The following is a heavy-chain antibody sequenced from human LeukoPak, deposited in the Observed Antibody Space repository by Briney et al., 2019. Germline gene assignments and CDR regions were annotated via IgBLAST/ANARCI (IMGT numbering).Heavy chain of an antibody. D-gene: IGHD3-10*01. V-gene: IGHV3-7*01. J-gene: IGHJ4*02. CDR3: ARDQGVGFGELLYYFDY. CDR1: GFTFSSYW. CDR2: IKQDGSEK. Sequence: GGSLRLSCAASGFTFSSYWMSWVRQAPGKGLEWVAIIKQDGSEKYYVDSVKGRFTISRDNAKTSLYLQMNSLRAEDTAVYYCARDQGVGFGELLYYFDYWGQGTLVTVSS.